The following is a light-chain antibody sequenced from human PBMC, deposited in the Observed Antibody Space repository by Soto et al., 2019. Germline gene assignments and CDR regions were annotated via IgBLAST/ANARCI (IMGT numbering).Light chain of an antibody. J-gene: IGKJ1*01. CDR1: QNIISW. CDR2: TAS. Sequence: DVQMTQSPSSLSSSVEERFTITCRASQNIISWLAWYQQKSGKAPKLLIYTASSLESGVPSRFSGSGYGTDFNLTISSLQPEDFATYYCQQSNTFPLTFGPGTKVDIK. CDR3: QQSNTFPLT. V-gene: IGKV1-12*01.